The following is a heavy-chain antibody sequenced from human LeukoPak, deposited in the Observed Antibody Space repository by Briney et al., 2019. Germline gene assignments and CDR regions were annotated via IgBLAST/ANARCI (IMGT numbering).Heavy chain of an antibody. Sequence: GGSLRLSCAASGFTFSSYSMNWVRQAPGNGLEWVSSISSSSSYIYYADSVKGRFTISKDNAKNSLYLQMNSLRAEDTAVYYCAREYSSSTDFDYWGQGTLVTVSS. CDR1: GFTFSSYS. V-gene: IGHV3-21*01. CDR3: AREYSSSTDFDY. J-gene: IGHJ4*02. CDR2: ISSSSSYI. D-gene: IGHD6-6*01.